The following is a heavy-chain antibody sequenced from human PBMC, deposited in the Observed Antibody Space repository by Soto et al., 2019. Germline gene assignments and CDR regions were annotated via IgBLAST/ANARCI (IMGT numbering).Heavy chain of an antibody. CDR1: GGTFSRSA. V-gene: IGHV1-69*13. D-gene: IGHD1-20*01. J-gene: IGHJ4*02. Sequence: AASVKVSCKASGGTFSRSAISWVRQAPGQRLEWMGGFVSIFATTDYAQKFQGRLTITADESTSTVYMELRSLTSDDTAIYYCARGRSYDWNHYLQQEDWGPGTLVTVSS. CDR2: FVSIFATT. CDR3: ARGRSYDWNHYLQQED.